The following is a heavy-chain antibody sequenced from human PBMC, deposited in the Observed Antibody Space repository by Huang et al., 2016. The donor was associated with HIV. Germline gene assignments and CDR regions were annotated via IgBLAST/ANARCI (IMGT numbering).Heavy chain of an antibody. V-gene: IGHV1-69*13. Sequence: QVQLVQSGAEVRKPGSSVNVSCRASGGSFNNFGINWVRQASGQGHEWLGGISPRFVTRNDAQRVQGRVTITADETTGVVYMELSSLRSDDTAVYFCAKRGGAWGSPYAFDLWGPGTMVTVSS. J-gene: IGHJ3*01. D-gene: IGHD3-16*01. CDR3: AKRGGAWGSPYAFDL. CDR1: GGSFNNFG. CDR2: ISPRFVTR.